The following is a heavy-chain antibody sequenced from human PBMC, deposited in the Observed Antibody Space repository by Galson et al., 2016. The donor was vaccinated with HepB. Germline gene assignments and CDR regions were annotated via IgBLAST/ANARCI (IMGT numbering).Heavy chain of an antibody. CDR2: ISGSRGNT. V-gene: IGHV3-23*01. D-gene: IGHD4-11*01. Sequence: SLRLSCAASGFTFSMYGMSWVRQAPGKGLEWVSSISGSRGNTYYADFVKGRFTISRDNAKNTLFLQMNSLRAEDTAVYYRVRDKVTPGTNWFDPWGQGTLVTVSS. CDR3: VRDKVTPGTNWFDP. J-gene: IGHJ5*02. CDR1: GFTFSMYG.